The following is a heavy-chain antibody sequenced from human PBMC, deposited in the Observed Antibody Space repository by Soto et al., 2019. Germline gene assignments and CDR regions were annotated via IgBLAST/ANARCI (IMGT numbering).Heavy chain of an antibody. CDR2: ISAYIGDT. CDR3: ARVAVAGTSPRPHGFDS. J-gene: IGHJ5*01. Sequence: ASVKVSCKTSGYIFSSYGISWVRQAPGQGLEWMGWISAYIGDTKYAQTLQGRVTMTTDTSTKTAYMELRSLRFDDTAVYYCARVAVAGTSPRPHGFDSWGQGTLVTVSS. D-gene: IGHD6-19*01. CDR1: GYIFSSYG. V-gene: IGHV1-18*01.